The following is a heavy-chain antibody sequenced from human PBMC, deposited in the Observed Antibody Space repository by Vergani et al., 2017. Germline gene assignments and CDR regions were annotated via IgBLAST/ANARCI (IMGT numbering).Heavy chain of an antibody. CDR1: GYSISSGYY. D-gene: IGHD5-12*01. CDR2: IYHSGST. J-gene: IGHJ6*02. CDR3: ARLRLEDGGYDVGGMDG. Sequence: QVQLEESGPGLVKPSETLSLTCAVSGYSISSGYYWGWIRQPPGKGLEWIGSIYHSGSTYYNPSLKSRVTISVDTSKNQFSLRLSSVTAADTAVYYCARLRLEDGGYDVGGMDGWGQGTTVTVSS. V-gene: IGHV4-38-2*01.